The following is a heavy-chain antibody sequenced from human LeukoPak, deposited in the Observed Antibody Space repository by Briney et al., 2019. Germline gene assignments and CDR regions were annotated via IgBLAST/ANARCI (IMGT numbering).Heavy chain of an antibody. Sequence: SETLSLTCTVSGGSISSSIYYWGWIRQPPGKGLEWIGSIYYSGSTYYNPSLKSRVTISVDTSKNQFSLKLSSVTAADTAVYYCARHPQYSGYVNWGQGTLVTVSS. CDR3: ARHPQYSGYVN. J-gene: IGHJ4*02. D-gene: IGHD5-12*01. CDR1: GGSISSSIYY. V-gene: IGHV4-39*01. CDR2: IYYSGST.